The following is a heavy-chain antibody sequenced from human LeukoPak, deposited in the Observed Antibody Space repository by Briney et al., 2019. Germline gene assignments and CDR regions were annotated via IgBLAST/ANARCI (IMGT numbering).Heavy chain of an antibody. Sequence: SVKVSCKASGGTFSSYAISWVRQAPGQGLEWMGRIIPIFGIAYYAQKFQGRVTITADKSTSTAYMELSSLRSEDTAVYYCTGGDYYDSSGYYRPDIYYFDYWGQGTLVTVSS. CDR2: IIPIFGIA. J-gene: IGHJ4*02. CDR1: GGTFSSYA. V-gene: IGHV1-69*04. D-gene: IGHD3-22*01. CDR3: TGGDYYDSSGYYRPDIYYFDY.